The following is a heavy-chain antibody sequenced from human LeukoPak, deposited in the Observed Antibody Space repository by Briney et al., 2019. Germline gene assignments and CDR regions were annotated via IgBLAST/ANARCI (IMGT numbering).Heavy chain of an antibody. CDR1: GFTFSDYY. Sequence: GGSLRLSCAASGFTFSDYYMSWIRQAPGKGLEWVSYISSSGSTIYYADSVKGRFTISRDNSKNSLYLQMNSLRAEDTALYYCAKDAMVRGASPYYYYYYMDVWGKGTTVTVSS. CDR2: ISSSGSTI. CDR3: AKDAMVRGASPYYYYYYMDV. D-gene: IGHD3-10*01. J-gene: IGHJ6*03. V-gene: IGHV3-11*01.